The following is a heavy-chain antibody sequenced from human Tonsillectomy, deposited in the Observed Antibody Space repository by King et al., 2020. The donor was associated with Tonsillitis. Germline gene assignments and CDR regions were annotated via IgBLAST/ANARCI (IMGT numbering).Heavy chain of an antibody. D-gene: IGHD6-13*01. CDR3: AGTGYSSSCLDY. CDR1: GFTFSSYG. V-gene: IGHV3-30*03. CDR2: ISYDGSNK. J-gene: IGHJ4*02. Sequence: VQLVESGGGVVQPGRSLRLSCAASGFTFSSYGMHWVRQAPGKGLEWVAVISYDGSNKYYADSVKGRFTISRDNSKNTLYLQMNSLRAEDTAVYYCAGTGYSSSCLDYWGQGTLVTVSS.